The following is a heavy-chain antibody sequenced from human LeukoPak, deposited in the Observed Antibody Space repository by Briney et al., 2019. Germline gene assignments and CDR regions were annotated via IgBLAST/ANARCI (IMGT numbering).Heavy chain of an antibody. V-gene: IGHV4-34*01. D-gene: IGHD5-24*01. CDR3: ARGGMATVPFDY. CDR2: INHSGST. Sequence: SETLSLTCAVYGGSFSGYYWSWIRQPPGKGLEWIGEINHSGSTNYNPSLKSRVTISVDTSKNQFSLKLSSVTAADTAVYYCARGGMATVPFDYWGQGTLVTVSS. CDR1: GGSFSGYY. J-gene: IGHJ4*02.